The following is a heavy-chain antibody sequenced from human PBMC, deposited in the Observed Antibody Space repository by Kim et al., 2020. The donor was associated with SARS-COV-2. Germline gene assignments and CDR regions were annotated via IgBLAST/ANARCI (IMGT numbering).Heavy chain of an antibody. CDR2: INAGKGNT. CDR1: GYSFSSYA. D-gene: IGHD2-2*01. J-gene: IGHJ6*02. CDR3: ARDSGGYCSSTSCLNYGMDV. Sequence: ASVKVSCKASGYSFSSYAIHWVRQAPGQRLEWMGWINAGKGNTKYSQKFQARVTFTRDTSANTAYMELSSLRSEDTAVYFCARDSGGYCSSTSCLNYGMDVWGQGTAVPVSS. V-gene: IGHV1-3*01.